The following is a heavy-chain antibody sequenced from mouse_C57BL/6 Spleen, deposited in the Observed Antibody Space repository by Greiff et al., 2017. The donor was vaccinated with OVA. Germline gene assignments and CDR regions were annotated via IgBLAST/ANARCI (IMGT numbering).Heavy chain of an antibody. CDR1: GYAFSSYW. Sequence: VKLQQSGAELVKPGASVKISCKASGYAFSSYWMNWVKQRPGKGLEWIGQIYPGDGDTNYNGKFKGKATLTADKSSSTAYMQLSSLTSEDSAVYFCARKGYDYDDYAMDYWGQGTSVTVSS. D-gene: IGHD2-4*01. J-gene: IGHJ4*01. CDR2: IYPGDGDT. V-gene: IGHV1-80*01. CDR3: ARKGYDYDDYAMDY.